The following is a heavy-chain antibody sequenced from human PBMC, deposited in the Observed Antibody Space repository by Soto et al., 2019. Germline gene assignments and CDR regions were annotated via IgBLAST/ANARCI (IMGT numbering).Heavy chain of an antibody. CDR2: ITTSGATR. V-gene: IGHV3-48*02. CDR3: ARFFGSGFDY. J-gene: IGHJ4*02. Sequence: VQLVESGGGLVQPGGSLRLSCVASGFTFSTDNMNWVRQAPGKGLEWVANITTSGATRYYADSVKGRFTISKDNAKTSLYLQMDSLRNEDTAVYYCARFFGSGFDYWGQGTLVTVSS. D-gene: IGHD6-19*01. CDR1: GFTFSTDN.